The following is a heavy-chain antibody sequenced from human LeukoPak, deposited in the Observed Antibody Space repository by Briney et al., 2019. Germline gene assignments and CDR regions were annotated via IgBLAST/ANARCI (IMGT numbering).Heavy chain of an antibody. CDR2: ISGSGGST. Sequence: GGSLRLSCAVSGFTFSSYGTNWVRQAPGKGLEWISEISGSGGSTYYADSVKGRFTISRDNSKNTLYLQMNSLRAEDTAVYYCARALGGYDDNWFDPWGQGTLVTVSS. CDR1: GFTFSSYG. CDR3: ARALGGYDDNWFDP. J-gene: IGHJ5*02. V-gene: IGHV3-23*01. D-gene: IGHD5-12*01.